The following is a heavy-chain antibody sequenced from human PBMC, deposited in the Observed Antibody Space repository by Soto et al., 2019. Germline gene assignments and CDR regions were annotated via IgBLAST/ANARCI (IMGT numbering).Heavy chain of an antibody. CDR2: ITSKAYGGTP. CDR3: TRGGMATIRY. J-gene: IGHJ4*02. CDR1: GFTFGDFA. Sequence: GGSLRLSCTGSGFTFGDFAMSWFRQAPGKGLEWVGYITSKAYGGTPEYAASVKGRFTISRDDSKNIAYLQMNSLKTEDTAVYYCTRGGMATIRYWGQGTLVTVSS. D-gene: IGHD5-12*01. V-gene: IGHV3-49*03.